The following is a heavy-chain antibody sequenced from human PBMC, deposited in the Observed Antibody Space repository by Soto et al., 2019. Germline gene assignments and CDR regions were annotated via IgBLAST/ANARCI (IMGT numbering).Heavy chain of an antibody. J-gene: IGHJ3*02. D-gene: IGHD6-13*01. Sequence: QVQLVESGGGVVQPGRSLRLSCAASGFTFSSYAMHWVRQAPGKGLEWVAVISYDGSNKYYADSVKGRFTISRDNSKNTLYLHMNSLRAEDTAVYYCAKDQYSSSWPSHAAFDIWGQGTMVTVSS. V-gene: IGHV3-30-3*01. CDR2: ISYDGSNK. CDR1: GFTFSSYA. CDR3: AKDQYSSSWPSHAAFDI.